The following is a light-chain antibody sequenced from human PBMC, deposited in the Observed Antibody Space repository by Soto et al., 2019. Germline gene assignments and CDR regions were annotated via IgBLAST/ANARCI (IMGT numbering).Light chain of an antibody. CDR1: SNDVGRYNY. J-gene: IGLJ2*01. CDR2: AVS. Sequence: QSALTQPASVSGSTGQSITISCTGTSNDVGRYNYVSWYQQHPGRVPKLMIFAVSDRPSGVSNRFSGSKSGNTASLTISGLQADDEADYYCSSYTSSITVIFGGGTKLTVL. V-gene: IGLV2-14*03. CDR3: SSYTSSITVI.